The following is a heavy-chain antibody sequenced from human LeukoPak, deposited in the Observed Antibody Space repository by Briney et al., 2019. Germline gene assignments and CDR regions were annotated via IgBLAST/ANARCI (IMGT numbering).Heavy chain of an antibody. V-gene: IGHV3-33*01. D-gene: IGHD3-22*01. CDR1: GFTFSSHG. J-gene: IGHJ3*02. CDR3: ASTYYYDSSGPDAFDI. CDR2: IWYDGSNK. Sequence: GGSLRLSCAASGFTFSSHGMHWVRQAPGKGLEWVAVIWYDGSNKYYADSVKGRFTISRDNSKNTLYLQMNSLRAEDTAVYYCASTYYYDSSGPDAFDIWGQGTMVTVSS.